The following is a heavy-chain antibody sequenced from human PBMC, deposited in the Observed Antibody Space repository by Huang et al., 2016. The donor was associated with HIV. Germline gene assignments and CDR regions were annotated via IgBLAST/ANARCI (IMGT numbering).Heavy chain of an antibody. J-gene: IGHJ4*02. V-gene: IGHV4-34*08. Sequence: QVQLHQWGAGLLKPSETLSLTCAVYGGTFRGSVRTGSRQSPARGLDGICDINHIGSANANPSLKSRVIISVNRSKNQFSLKINSMTVADTAVYYCAVSSGWHRAFYDFWGQGMLVTVSS. CDR2: INHIGSA. CDR3: AVSSGWHRAFYDF. CDR1: GGTFRGSV. D-gene: IGHD6-19*01.